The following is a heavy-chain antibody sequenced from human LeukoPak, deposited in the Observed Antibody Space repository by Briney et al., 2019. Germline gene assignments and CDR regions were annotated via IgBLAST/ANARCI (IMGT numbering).Heavy chain of an antibody. CDR3: ARALSWSFDY. CDR2: RSNDII. D-gene: IGHD3-10*01. J-gene: IGHJ4*02. CDR1: GFTFSTFS. V-gene: IGHV3-48*01. Sequence: GGSLRLSCAASGFTFSTFSMNWIRQAPGKGLEWISYRSNDIIRYADSVKGRFIISRDNAKNSLYLQMNSLRAEDTAVYYCARALSWSFDYWGQGTLVTVSS.